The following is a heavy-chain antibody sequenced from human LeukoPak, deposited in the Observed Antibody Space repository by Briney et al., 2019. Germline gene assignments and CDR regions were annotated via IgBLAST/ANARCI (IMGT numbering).Heavy chain of an antibody. CDR1: GFTFSSYA. D-gene: IGHD6-13*01. Sequence: GVSLRLSCAASGFTFSSYAMSWVRQAPGKGLEWVSTINSGGNTDYADSVKGRFTISRDNAKNTLFLQMNSLRVEATAVYYCSKDPPISAAGPRYSDRWGQGTLVTVSS. J-gene: IGHJ4*02. CDR3: SKDPPISAAGPRYSDR. CDR2: INSGGNT. V-gene: IGHV3-23*01.